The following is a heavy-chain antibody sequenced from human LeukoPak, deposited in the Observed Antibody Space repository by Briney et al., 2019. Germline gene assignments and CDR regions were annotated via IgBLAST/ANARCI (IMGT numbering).Heavy chain of an antibody. CDR1: GFTFSNYV. D-gene: IGHD1-26*01. V-gene: IGHV3-30-3*01. CDR2: VSYDGSSP. J-gene: IGHJ4*02. CDR3: ARERVGTAETFDN. Sequence: PGRSLRLSCAASGFTFSNYVMHWVRQAPGKGLEWVAVVSYDGSSPYHADSVRGRFSISSDHSKNTVYLQMDSLGVEDTAVYYCARERVGTAETFDNWGQGTLVTVSS.